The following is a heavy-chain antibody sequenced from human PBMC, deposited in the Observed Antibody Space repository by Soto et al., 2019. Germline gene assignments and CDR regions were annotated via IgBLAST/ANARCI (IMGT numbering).Heavy chain of an antibody. Sequence: QVQLVQSGAEVKKPGASVKVSCKASGYTFTSYGISWVRQAPGQGLEWMGWISAYNGNTNYAQKLQGRVTMTTDTSTSTAYMELRSLRSDDTAVYYCARVLYYYDSSGYTYYFDYWGQGTLATISS. CDR3: ARVLYYYDSSGYTYYFDY. CDR2: ISAYNGNT. J-gene: IGHJ4*02. V-gene: IGHV1-18*01. D-gene: IGHD3-22*01. CDR1: GYTFTSYG.